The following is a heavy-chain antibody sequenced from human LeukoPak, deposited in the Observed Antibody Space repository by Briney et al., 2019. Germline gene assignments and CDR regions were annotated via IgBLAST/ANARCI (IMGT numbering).Heavy chain of an antibody. CDR2: ISGSGGST. V-gene: IGHV3-23*01. CDR1: GFTFSSYA. J-gene: IGHJ4*02. Sequence: GGSLRLSCAASGFTFSSYAISWVRQAPGKGLEWVSAISGSGGSTYYADSVKGRFTISRDNSKNTLYLQMNSLRAEDTAVYYCAKGPFGYSYGSFDYWGQGTLVTVSS. D-gene: IGHD5-18*01. CDR3: AKGPFGYSYGSFDY.